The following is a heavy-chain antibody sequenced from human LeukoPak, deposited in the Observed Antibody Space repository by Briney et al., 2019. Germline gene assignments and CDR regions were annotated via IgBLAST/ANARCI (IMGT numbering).Heavy chain of an antibody. Sequence: GGSLRLSCAASGFTFSDHYMDWVRQAPGKGLEWVGRTRNKANSYTTEYAASVKGRFTISRDDSKNSLYLQMNSLKTEDTAVYYCASGRSYYDYWGQGTLVTVSS. CDR2: TRNKANSYTT. J-gene: IGHJ4*02. CDR1: GFTFSDHY. V-gene: IGHV3-72*01. CDR3: ASGRSYYDY. D-gene: IGHD2-15*01.